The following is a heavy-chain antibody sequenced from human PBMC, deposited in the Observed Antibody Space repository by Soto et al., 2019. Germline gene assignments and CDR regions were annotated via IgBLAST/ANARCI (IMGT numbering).Heavy chain of an antibody. Sequence: ASVKVSCKASGYTFINCAIHWVRQAPGQRLEWMGWINGGNGNTEYSQRFQGRVTITRTLSASTAYMELSGLRSEDTAVYYCARVGGSTLDYWGQGTLVTV. CDR1: GYTFINCA. V-gene: IGHV1-3*01. CDR3: ARVGGSTLDY. J-gene: IGHJ4*02. D-gene: IGHD3-10*01. CDR2: INGGNGNT.